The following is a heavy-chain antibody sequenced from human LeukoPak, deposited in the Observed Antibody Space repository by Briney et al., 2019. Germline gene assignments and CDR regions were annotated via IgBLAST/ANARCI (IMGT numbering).Heavy chain of an antibody. CDR3: ARGWWEPTFSPFDY. V-gene: IGHV3-33*01. J-gene: IGHJ4*02. CDR2: IWYDGSNK. D-gene: IGHD2-15*01. Sequence: GSLRLSCAASGFTFSSYGMHWVRQAPGKGLEWVAVIWYDGSNKYYADSVKGRFTISRDNSKNTLYLQMNSLRAEDTAVYYCARGWWEPTFSPFDYWGQGTLVTVSS. CDR1: GFTFSSYG.